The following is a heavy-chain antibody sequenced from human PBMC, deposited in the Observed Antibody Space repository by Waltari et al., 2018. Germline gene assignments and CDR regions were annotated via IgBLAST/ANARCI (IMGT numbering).Heavy chain of an antibody. Sequence: EVQLLESGGGLVQPGGSLRLSCAASGFTFTNYAMSWVRQAPGKGLEWVPSISGSGGSTYYADSVQGRFTISRDNSRNALYLQMNSPRADDTAVYFCAKEHPGPPPDYWGQGTLVTVSS. J-gene: IGHJ4*02. CDR2: ISGSGGST. CDR1: GFTFTNYA. V-gene: IGHV3-23*01. D-gene: IGHD1-1*01. CDR3: AKEHPGPPPDY.